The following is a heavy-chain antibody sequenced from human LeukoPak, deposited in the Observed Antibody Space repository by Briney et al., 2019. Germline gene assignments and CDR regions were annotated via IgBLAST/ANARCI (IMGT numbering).Heavy chain of an antibody. V-gene: IGHV4-34*01. Sequence: SETLSLTCAVYGGSFSGYYWSWIRQPPGKGLEWIGEINHSGSTNYNPSLKSRVTISVDTSKNQFSLKVSSVTAADTAVYYCARGEDTPKNFDYWGQGTLDTVSS. D-gene: IGHD2-15*01. CDR3: ARGEDTPKNFDY. J-gene: IGHJ4*02. CDR1: GGSFSGYY. CDR2: INHSGST.